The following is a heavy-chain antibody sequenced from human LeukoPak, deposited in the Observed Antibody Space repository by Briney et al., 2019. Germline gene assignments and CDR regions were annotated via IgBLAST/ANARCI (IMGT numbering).Heavy chain of an antibody. CDR1: GFTFSGSA. J-gene: IGHJ6*03. Sequence: GGSLRLSCAASGFTFSGSAMHWFRQASGKGLEWVGRIRSKANSYATAYAASVKGRFTISRDDSKNTAYLQMNSLKTEDTAVYYCTRLEDTAMVYYYYYYMDVWGKGTTVTVSS. V-gene: IGHV3-73*01. CDR2: IRSKANSYAT. D-gene: IGHD5-18*01. CDR3: TRLEDTAMVYYYYYYMDV.